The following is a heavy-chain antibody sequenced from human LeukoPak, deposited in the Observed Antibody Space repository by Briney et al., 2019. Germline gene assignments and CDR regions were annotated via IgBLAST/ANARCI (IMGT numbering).Heavy chain of an antibody. J-gene: IGHJ6*03. Sequence: GSVKVSCKASGYTFTGYYMHWVRQAPGQGLEWMGWINPNSGGTNYAQKFQGRVTMTRDTSISTAYMELSRLRSDDTAVYYCARRTIFAGYYYMDVWGKGTTVTVSS. CDR1: GYTFTGYY. D-gene: IGHD3-3*01. CDR3: ARRTIFAGYYYMDV. CDR2: INPNSGGT. V-gene: IGHV1-2*02.